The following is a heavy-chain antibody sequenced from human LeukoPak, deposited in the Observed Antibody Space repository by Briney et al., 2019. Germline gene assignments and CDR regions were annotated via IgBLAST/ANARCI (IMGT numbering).Heavy chain of an antibody. CDR1: GVTFSGQW. CDR3: AYTNNLKY. CDR2: IKHDGSAK. D-gene: IGHD3-16*01. V-gene: IGHV3-7*01. J-gene: IGHJ4*02. Sequence: GGSLRLSCVASGVTFSGQWMNWVRQAPGQGLEWVANIKHDGSAKYYVDSVQGRFTISREDGKNSLSLQMNSVGAEDTAVYYCAYTNNLKYWGQGTLVVVSS.